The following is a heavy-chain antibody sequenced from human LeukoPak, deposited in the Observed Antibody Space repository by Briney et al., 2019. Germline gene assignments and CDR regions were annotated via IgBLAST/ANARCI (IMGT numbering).Heavy chain of an antibody. Sequence: GGSLRLSCAASGFTFSSYGMHWVRQAPGKGLEWVAFIRYDGSNKYYADSVKGRFTISRDNAKNSLYLQMNSLRAEDTAVYYCARDTYGSGSYYNAPLDYWGQGTLVTVSS. CDR1: GFTFSSYG. CDR3: ARDTYGSGSYYNAPLDY. D-gene: IGHD3-10*01. CDR2: IRYDGSNK. J-gene: IGHJ4*02. V-gene: IGHV3-30*02.